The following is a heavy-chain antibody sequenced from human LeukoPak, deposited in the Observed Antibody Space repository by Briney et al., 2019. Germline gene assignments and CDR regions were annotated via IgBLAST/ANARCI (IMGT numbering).Heavy chain of an antibody. D-gene: IGHD2/OR15-2a*01. CDR1: GGSISSSIYY. CDR3: ARLSLSDGIDY. J-gene: IGHJ4*02. V-gene: IGHV4-39*01. CDR2: IYYSGST. Sequence: SETLSLTCTVSGGSISSSIYYWGWIRQPPGKGLEWIGSIYYSGSTYYNPSLKSRVTISVDTSKNQFSLKLSSVTAADTAVYYCARLSLSDGIDYWGQGTLVTVSS.